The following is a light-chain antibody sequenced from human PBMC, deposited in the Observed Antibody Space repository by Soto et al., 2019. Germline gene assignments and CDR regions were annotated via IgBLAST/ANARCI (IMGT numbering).Light chain of an antibody. Sequence: EIVMTQSPATLSVSPGERATLSCRASQSVSSNLAWYQQKPGQAPRLLIYGASTRATGIPARFSGSRSGPEFTRTINSLQSEDFEVYYCQPYYNLPSTFGQGTRL. CDR3: QPYYNLPST. J-gene: IGKJ5*01. CDR1: QSVSSN. V-gene: IGKV3-15*01. CDR2: GAS.